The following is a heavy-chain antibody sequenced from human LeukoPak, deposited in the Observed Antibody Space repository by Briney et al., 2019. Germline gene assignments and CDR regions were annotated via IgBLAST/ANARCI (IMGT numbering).Heavy chain of an antibody. V-gene: IGHV1-18*01. D-gene: IGHD1-26*01. CDR2: ISAYNGNT. CDR3: ARVTGATTSHNWFDP. Sequence: ASVKVSCKAPGYTFTSYGISWVRQAPGQGLEWMGWISAYNGNTNYAQKLQGRVTMTTDTSTSTAYMELRSLRSDDTAVYYCARVTGATTSHNWFDPWGQGTLVTVSS. CDR1: GYTFTSYG. J-gene: IGHJ5*02.